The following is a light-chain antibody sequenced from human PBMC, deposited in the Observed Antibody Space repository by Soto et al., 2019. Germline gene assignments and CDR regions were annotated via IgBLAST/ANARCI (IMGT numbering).Light chain of an antibody. CDR2: DTS. CDR3: QQYGSSCT. V-gene: IGKV3-20*01. CDR1: QSVSSY. Sequence: EMLLTRSPATLSLSRGERGPLSCSASQSVSSYLAWYQQKPGQAPRLLIYDTSSRASGIPARFSGSGSGTDFTLTISRLETDDFAVYYCQQYGSSCTFGQGTKV. J-gene: IGKJ1*01.